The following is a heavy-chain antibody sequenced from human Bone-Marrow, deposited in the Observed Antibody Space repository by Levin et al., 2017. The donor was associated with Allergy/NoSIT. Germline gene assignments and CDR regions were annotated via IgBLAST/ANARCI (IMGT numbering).Heavy chain of an antibody. Sequence: PGGSLRLSCAASGFTFNNFGMTWVRQAPGKGLEWVSSISGSGSGTYYADSVKGRFTVSRDNSKNTLYLQMNSLRAEDTAAYYCAKGMGGGSFVELDYWGQGALVTVSS. D-gene: IGHD1-26*01. CDR3: AKGMGGGSFVELDY. V-gene: IGHV3-23*01. CDR2: ISGSGSGT. J-gene: IGHJ4*02. CDR1: GFTFNNFG.